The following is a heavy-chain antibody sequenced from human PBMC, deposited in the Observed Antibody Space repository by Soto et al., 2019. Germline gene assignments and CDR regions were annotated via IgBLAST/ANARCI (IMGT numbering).Heavy chain of an antibody. Sequence: SVEVSCKASGGTFSSYAISWVRQAPGQGLEWMGGIIPIFGTANYAQKFQGRVTITADKSTSTAYMELSSLRSEDTAVYYCARDYYDSSGYYCLDYWGQGTLVTVSS. D-gene: IGHD3-22*01. J-gene: IGHJ4*02. CDR3: ARDYYDSSGYYCLDY. CDR1: GGTFSSYA. V-gene: IGHV1-69*06. CDR2: IIPIFGTA.